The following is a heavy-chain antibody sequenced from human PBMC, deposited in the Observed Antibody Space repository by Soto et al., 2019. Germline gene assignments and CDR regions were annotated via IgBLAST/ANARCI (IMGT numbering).Heavy chain of an antibody. D-gene: IGHD2-2*01. CDR3: ARADPAASVGY. Sequence: SETLSLTCTVSGASMISHYWTWLRQSPGKGLEWIGYISYSGSTYYNPSLKSRVSISADTSKNQFSLRMNSMIAADTAVYYCARADPAASVGYWGQGTLVTVSS. V-gene: IGHV4-59*11. CDR1: GASMISHY. J-gene: IGHJ4*02. CDR2: ISYSGST.